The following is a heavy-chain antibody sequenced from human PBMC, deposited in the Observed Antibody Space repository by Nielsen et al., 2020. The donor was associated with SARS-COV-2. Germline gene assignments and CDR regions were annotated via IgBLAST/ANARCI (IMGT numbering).Heavy chain of an antibody. Sequence: PGKGLEWIGEINHSGSTNYNASLKSRVTISVDTSKNQFSLKLSSVTAADTAVYYCARHTDDGVVTRYYYYYMDVWGKGTTVTVSS. D-gene: IGHD4-23*01. J-gene: IGHJ6*03. V-gene: IGHV4-34*01. CDR3: ARHTDDGVVTRYYYYYMDV. CDR2: INHSGST.